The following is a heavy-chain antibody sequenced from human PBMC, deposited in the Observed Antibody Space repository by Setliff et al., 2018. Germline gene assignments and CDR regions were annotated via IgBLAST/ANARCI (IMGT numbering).Heavy chain of an antibody. V-gene: IGHV1-18*01. CDR2: ISAYNINT. Sequence: ASVKVSCKASGYSFGNYGMSWVRQAPGQGLEWMGWISAYNINTNYAKKFQGRVTMTTDTSANIAYMELRSLRVDDTAVYYCARGGAGLDYWGQGTLVTVSS. CDR3: ARGGAGLDY. CDR1: GYSFGNYG. J-gene: IGHJ4*02.